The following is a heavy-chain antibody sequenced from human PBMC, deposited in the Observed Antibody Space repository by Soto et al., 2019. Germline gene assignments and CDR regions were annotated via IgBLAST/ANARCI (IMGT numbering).Heavy chain of an antibody. CDR2: IIPILGIA. Sequence: QVQLVQSGAEVKKPGSSVKVSCKASGGTFSSYTISWVRQAPGQGLEWMGRIIPILGIANYAQKFQGRVTITXGKXTXIAYMELSSLRSEDTAVYYCARDLTMVRGVLGYFDLWGRGTLVTVSS. D-gene: IGHD3-10*01. CDR3: ARDLTMVRGVLGYFDL. CDR1: GGTFSSYT. V-gene: IGHV1-69*08. J-gene: IGHJ2*01.